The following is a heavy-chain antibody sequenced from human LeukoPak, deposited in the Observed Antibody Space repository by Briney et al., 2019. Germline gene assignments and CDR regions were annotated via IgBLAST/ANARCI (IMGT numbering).Heavy chain of an antibody. CDR1: GGTFSSYA. D-gene: IGHD3-22*01. J-gene: IGHJ4*02. Sequence: SVKVSCKASGGTFSSYAISWVRQAPGQGLEWMGRIIPILGIANYAQKFQGRVTITADKSTSTAYMELSSLRSEDTAVYYCARGYYDSSGYLIDYWGQGTLVTVSS. CDR2: IIPILGIA. CDR3: ARGYYDSSGYLIDY. V-gene: IGHV1-69*04.